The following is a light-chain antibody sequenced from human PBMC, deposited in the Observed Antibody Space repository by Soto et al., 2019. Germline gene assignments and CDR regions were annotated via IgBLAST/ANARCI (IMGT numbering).Light chain of an antibody. J-gene: IGKJ1*01. CDR3: MQALQTPWT. CDR1: QSLLHSSGYNY. Sequence: DIVMTQSPLSLPVTPGEPASISCRSSQSLLHSSGYNYLDWYLQKPGQSPQLLIYLGSNRASGVPERFSGSGSGTDFTLKISRVEAEDVGIYYCMQALQTPWTFGQGTKVEIK. V-gene: IGKV2-28*01. CDR2: LGS.